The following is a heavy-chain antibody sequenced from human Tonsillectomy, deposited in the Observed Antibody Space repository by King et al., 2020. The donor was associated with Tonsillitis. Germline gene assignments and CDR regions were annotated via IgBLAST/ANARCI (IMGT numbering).Heavy chain of an antibody. D-gene: IGHD5-18*01. J-gene: IGHJ4*02. CDR2: ISGSGGST. CDR1: GFTFSSYA. CDR3: ASRGYSYATYYYFDY. Sequence: VQLVESGGGLVQPGGSLRLSCAASGFTFSSYAMSWVRQAPGKGLEWVSVISGSGGSTYYADSVKGRFTISRDNSKKTLYLQMNSLRAEDTAVYYCASRGYSYATYYYFDYWGQGTLVTVSS. V-gene: IGHV3-23*04.